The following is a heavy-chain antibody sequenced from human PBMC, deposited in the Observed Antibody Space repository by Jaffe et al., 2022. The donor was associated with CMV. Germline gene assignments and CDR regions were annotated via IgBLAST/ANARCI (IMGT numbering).Heavy chain of an antibody. D-gene: IGHD3-10*01. CDR3: ARGSITMVRGVNTPDYYYYYGMDV. CDR1: GYTFTGYY. J-gene: IGHJ6*02. V-gene: IGHV1-2*02. Sequence: QVQLVQSGAEVKKPGASVKVSCKASGYTFTGYYMHWVRQAPGQGLEWMGWINPNSGGTNYAQKFQGRVTMTRDTSISTAYMELSRLRSDDTAVYYCARGSITMVRGVNTPDYYYYYGMDVWGQGTTVTVSS. CDR2: INPNSGGT.